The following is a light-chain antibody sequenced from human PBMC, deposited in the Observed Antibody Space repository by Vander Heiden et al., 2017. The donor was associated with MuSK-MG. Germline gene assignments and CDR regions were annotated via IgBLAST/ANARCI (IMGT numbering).Light chain of an antibody. Sequence: EIVLTQSPATLSASVGERATLSCKASQSVSSYLDWYQQKPVQAPRLLIYDASNWDKGIPDRFSGSGSGTDFTLTSSSREPEDFAVYYWQQGSNLLTFGGGKKVEIK. CDR3: QQGSNLLT. CDR2: DAS. J-gene: IGKJ4*01. CDR1: QSVSSY. V-gene: IGKV3-11*01.